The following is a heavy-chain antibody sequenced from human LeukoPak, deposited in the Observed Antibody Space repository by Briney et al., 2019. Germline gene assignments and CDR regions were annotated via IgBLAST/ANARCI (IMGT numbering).Heavy chain of an antibody. Sequence: PGGSPRLSCAASGFTFSGSAMHWVRQASGKGLEWVGRIRSKANSYATAYAASVKGRFTISRDDSKNTAYLQMNSLKTEDTAVYYCTSRYFDWFRYMDVWGKGTTVTVSS. CDR1: GFTFSGSA. J-gene: IGHJ6*03. CDR3: TSRYFDWFRYMDV. V-gene: IGHV3-73*01. D-gene: IGHD3-9*01. CDR2: IRSKANSYAT.